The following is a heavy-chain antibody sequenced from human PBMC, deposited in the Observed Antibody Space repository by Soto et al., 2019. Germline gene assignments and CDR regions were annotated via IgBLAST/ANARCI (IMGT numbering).Heavy chain of an antibody. D-gene: IGHD2-15*01. V-gene: IGHV4-61*01. CDR3: ARGSAATYYYYYGMDV. Sequence: QVQLQESGPGLVKPSETLSLACTVSGGSVSSGSSSWSWIRQPPGKGLEWIGYIYNSGSTTYNPSLKSRVTISLDTSKNQFSLKLSSVTAADTAVYYCARGSAATYYYYYGMDVWGQGTTVTVSS. J-gene: IGHJ6*02. CDR1: GGSVSSGSSS. CDR2: IYNSGST.